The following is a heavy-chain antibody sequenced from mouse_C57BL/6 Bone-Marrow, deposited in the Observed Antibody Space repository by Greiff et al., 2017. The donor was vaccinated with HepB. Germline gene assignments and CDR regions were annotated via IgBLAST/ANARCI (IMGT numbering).Heavy chain of an antibody. Sequence: DVQLQESGGDLVKPGGSLKLSCAASGFTFSSYGMSWVRQTPDKRLEWVATISSGGSYTYYPDSVKGRFTISRDNAKNTLYLQLSSLKSEDTAMYYCARHSYAWFAYWGKGTLVTVSA. V-gene: IGHV5-6*01. J-gene: IGHJ3*01. D-gene: IGHD2-12*01. CDR2: ISSGGSYT. CDR1: GFTFSSYG. CDR3: ARHSYAWFAY.